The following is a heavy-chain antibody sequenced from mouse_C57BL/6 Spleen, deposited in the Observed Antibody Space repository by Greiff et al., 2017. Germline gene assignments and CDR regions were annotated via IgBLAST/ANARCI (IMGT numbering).Heavy chain of an antibody. CDR3: ARKRDYYSIPYAMDY. CDR2: IDPSDSYT. J-gene: IGHJ4*01. V-gene: IGHV1-50*01. CDR1: GYTFTSYW. Sequence: QVQLQQPGAELVKPGASVKLSCKASGYTFTSYWMQWVKQRPGQGLEWIGEIDPSDSYTNYTQKFKGKATLTVDTSSSTAYLQLSSLTSEDSAVYYCARKRDYYSIPYAMDYWGQGTSVTVSS. D-gene: IGHD2-5*01.